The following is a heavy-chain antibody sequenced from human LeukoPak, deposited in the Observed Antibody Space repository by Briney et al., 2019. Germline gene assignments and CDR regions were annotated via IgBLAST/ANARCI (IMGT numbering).Heavy chain of an antibody. Sequence: GGSLRLSCAASGITHSDYFVDWVRQAPGKGLEWVGRSRSRARGYTTEYAASVKGRFTVSRDDSSNSLYLQMNSLRIEDTAVYYCGICRTGNYGEIWGRGTMVTVSS. V-gene: IGHV3-72*01. CDR3: GICRTGNYGEI. CDR2: SRSRARGYTT. D-gene: IGHD3-10*01. J-gene: IGHJ3*02. CDR1: GITHSDYF.